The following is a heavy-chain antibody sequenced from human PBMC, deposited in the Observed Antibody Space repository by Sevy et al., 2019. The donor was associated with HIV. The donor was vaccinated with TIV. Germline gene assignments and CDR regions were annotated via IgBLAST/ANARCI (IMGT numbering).Heavy chain of an antibody. CDR2: ISSTSYTK. Sequence: GGSLRLSCAASGFTFSSYSMNWVRQAPGKELEWVSFISSTSYTKYYADSVKGRFTISRDSAKNSLSLQMNSLRDEDTAVYYCARDSSPRCRDYGGLFDYWGQGTLVTVSS. D-gene: IGHD4-17*01. V-gene: IGHV3-48*02. CDR3: ARDSSPRCRDYGGLFDY. CDR1: GFTFSSYS. J-gene: IGHJ4*02.